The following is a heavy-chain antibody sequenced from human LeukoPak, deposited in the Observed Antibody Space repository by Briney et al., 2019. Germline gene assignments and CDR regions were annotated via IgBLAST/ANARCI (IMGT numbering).Heavy chain of an antibody. J-gene: IGHJ4*02. Sequence: GGSLRLSCVASGFTVSSNYMSWVRQAPGKGLEWVSLIYSGGNSDYADSVKGRFTISRDNSKNTVSLQMNSLRAEDTAVYYCARAGPPYMVRGVHFDYWGQGTLVTVSS. CDR3: ARAGPPYMVRGVHFDY. V-gene: IGHV3-53*05. CDR2: IYSGGNS. D-gene: IGHD3-10*01. CDR1: GFTVSSNY.